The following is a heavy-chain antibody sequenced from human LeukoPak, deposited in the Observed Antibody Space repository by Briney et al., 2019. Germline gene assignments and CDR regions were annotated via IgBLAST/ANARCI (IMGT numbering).Heavy chain of an antibody. CDR3: ATKEPSTSGWSY. D-gene: IGHD6-19*01. V-gene: IGHV3-7*01. CDR1: GFTFNRDW. J-gene: IGHJ4*02. CDR2: IKEDGSEK. Sequence: GGSLRLSCSASGFTFNRDWTAWVRQAPGKGLEWVANIKEDGSEKNYVDSVKGRFTISRDNAVNSVYLQMNDLRAEDTGVYYCATKEPSTSGWSYWGQGTLVTVSS.